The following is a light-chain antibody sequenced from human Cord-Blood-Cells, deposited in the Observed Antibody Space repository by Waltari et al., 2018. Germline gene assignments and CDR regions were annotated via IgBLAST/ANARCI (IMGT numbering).Light chain of an antibody. CDR1: SSDVGSYNL. CDR3: CSYAGSSTVV. CDR2: EVS. J-gene: IGLJ2*01. V-gene: IGLV2-23*02. Sequence: QSALTQPASVSGSPGQSITISCTGTSSDVGSYNLVSWYQQHPGKAPKLMISEVSKRPSGFSNRFSGSKAGNTASLTIAGLQAEDEADYYCCSYAGSSTVVFGGGTKLTVL.